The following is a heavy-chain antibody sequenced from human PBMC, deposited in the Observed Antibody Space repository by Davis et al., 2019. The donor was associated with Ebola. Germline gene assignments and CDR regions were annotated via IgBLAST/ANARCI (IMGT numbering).Heavy chain of an antibody. CDR1: GFTFSSYA. CDR3: ARAGYCSSTSCYKGPPNY. V-gene: IGHV3-30-3*01. D-gene: IGHD2-2*02. J-gene: IGHJ4*02. Sequence: GESLKISCAASGFTFSSYAMHWVRQAPGKGLEWVAVISYDGSNKYYADSVKGRFTISRDNSKNTLYLQMNSLRAEDTAVYCCARAGYCSSTSCYKGPPNYWGQGTLVTVSS. CDR2: ISYDGSNK.